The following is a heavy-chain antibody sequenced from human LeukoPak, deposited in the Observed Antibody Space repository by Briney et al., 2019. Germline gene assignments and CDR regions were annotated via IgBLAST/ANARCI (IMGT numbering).Heavy chain of an antibody. Sequence: ASVKVSCKASGYTFSNDGLSWVRQAPGQGLEWMGWISAYNGNTSYAQKLQGRVTMTTDTSTSTAYMELRSLRSDDTAVYYCASARAGYFDWLLNYWGQGTLVTVSS. CDR2: ISAYNGNT. D-gene: IGHD3-9*01. V-gene: IGHV1-18*01. CDR3: ASARAGYFDWLLNY. CDR1: GYTFSNDG. J-gene: IGHJ4*02.